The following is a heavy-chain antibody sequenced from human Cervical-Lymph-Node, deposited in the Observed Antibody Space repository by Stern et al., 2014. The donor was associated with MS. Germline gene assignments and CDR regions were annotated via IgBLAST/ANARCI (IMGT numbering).Heavy chain of an antibody. D-gene: IGHD2-8*02. J-gene: IGHJ4*02. Sequence: VQLVESGAEVKKPGSSVKVSCTASGGTFSSYAINWVRQAPGQGPEWMGGIIPIVGTATYAQKFQGRVTITADSSTITAYMELSSLRSDDTAVYYCARDRRHFDPTGGYYFDSWGQGTLVTVSS. V-gene: IGHV1-69*01. CDR2: IIPIVGTA. CDR1: GGTFSSYA. CDR3: ARDRRHFDPTGGYYFDS.